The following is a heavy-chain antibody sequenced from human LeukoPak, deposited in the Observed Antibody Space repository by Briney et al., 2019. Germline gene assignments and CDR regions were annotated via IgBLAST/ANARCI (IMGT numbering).Heavy chain of an antibody. V-gene: IGHV1-69*06. CDR3: ASRYGSSWTLYY. CDR2: IIPIFGTA. Sequence: ASVKVSFKSSGGTFTSYAISWVRQAPGQGLEWMGGIIPIFGTANYAQKFQARVTITADKSTSTAYMELSSLRSEDTAVYYCASRYGSSWTLYYWGQGTLVTVSS. D-gene: IGHD6-13*01. CDR1: GGTFTSYA. J-gene: IGHJ4*02.